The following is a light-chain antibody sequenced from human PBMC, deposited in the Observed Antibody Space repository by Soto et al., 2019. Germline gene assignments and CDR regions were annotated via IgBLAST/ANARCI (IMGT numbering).Light chain of an antibody. J-gene: IGKJ2*01. CDR2: DAS. CDR1: QSISSW. CDR3: QQLYT. Sequence: DIQMTQSPSTLSASVGDRVTITCRASQSISSWLAWYQQKPGKAPKLLIYDASSLESGVPSRFSGSGSGTEFTLTISSLQPDDFVTYYCQQLYTFGQGTKLEIK. V-gene: IGKV1-5*01.